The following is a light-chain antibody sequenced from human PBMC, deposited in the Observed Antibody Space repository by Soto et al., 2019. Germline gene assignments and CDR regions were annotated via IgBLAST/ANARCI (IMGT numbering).Light chain of an antibody. CDR1: QSLLHSSGHNC. V-gene: IGKV2-28*01. CDR3: MQALQSPPP. J-gene: IGKJ4*01. Sequence: DIVMTQSPLYLPVTPGEPASISCRSSQSLLHSSGHNCLDWYLQKPGQSPQLLIHLGSSRASGVPDRFSGSGSGTDFTLRISRVEAEDVAIYYCMQALQSPPPFRGGTRVEIK. CDR2: LGS.